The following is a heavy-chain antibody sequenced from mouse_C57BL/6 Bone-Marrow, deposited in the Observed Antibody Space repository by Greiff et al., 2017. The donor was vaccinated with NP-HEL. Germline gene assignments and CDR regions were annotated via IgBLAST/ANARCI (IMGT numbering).Heavy chain of an antibody. D-gene: IGHD3-2*02. CDR1: GFTFSSYG. J-gene: IGHJ3*01. CDR3: ARREGQRRLLFAY. CDR2: ISSGGSYT. V-gene: IGHV5-6*02. Sequence: EVKLMESGGDLVKPGGSLKLSCAASGFTFSSYGMSWVRQTPDKRLEWVATISSGGSYTYYPDRVKGRFTISRDNDKKTLYLQMSSLKSEDTAMYYCARREGQRRLLFAYWGQGTLVTVSA.